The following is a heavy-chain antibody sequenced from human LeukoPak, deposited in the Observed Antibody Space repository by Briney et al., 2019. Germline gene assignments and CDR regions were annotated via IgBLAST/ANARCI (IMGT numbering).Heavy chain of an antibody. V-gene: IGHV1-18*01. D-gene: IGHD1-26*01. CDR2: ISAYNGNT. CDR1: GHTFTSYG. Sequence: ASVKVSCKASGHTFTSYGISWVRQAPGQGLEWMGWISAYNGNTNYAQKLQGRVTMTTDTSTSTAYMELRSLRSDDTAVYYCARTPSEWELHYFDYWGQGTLVTVSS. CDR3: ARTPSEWELHYFDY. J-gene: IGHJ4*02.